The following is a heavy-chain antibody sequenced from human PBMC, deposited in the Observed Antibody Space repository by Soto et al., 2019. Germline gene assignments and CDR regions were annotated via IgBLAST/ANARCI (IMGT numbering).Heavy chain of an antibody. CDR1: GYSFTSYW. D-gene: IGHD3-9*01. CDR3: ARLFWPPSLRYFDWPKTKHYYYGMDV. J-gene: IGHJ6*02. Sequence: GESLKISCKGSGYSFTSYWIGWVRQMPGKGLEWMGIIYPCYFYSRYSPFFQGQVTILADKSISTGFLQWSSLKASDTAIFFCARLFWPPSLRYFDWPKTKHYYYGMDVWGQGTTVTVSS. V-gene: IGHV5-51*01. CDR2: IYPCYFYS.